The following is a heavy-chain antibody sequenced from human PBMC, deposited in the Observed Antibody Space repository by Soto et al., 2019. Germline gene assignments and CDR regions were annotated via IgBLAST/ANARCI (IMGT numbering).Heavy chain of an antibody. CDR1: GFTFSDHY. CDR2: SRNKANSYTT. J-gene: IGHJ4*02. Sequence: EVQLVESGGGLVQPGGSLRLSCAVSGFTFSDHYMDWVRQAPGQGLEWVGRSRNKANSYTTEYAASVKGRFTISRDDSENSLYLQMDSLKTADTAVYFCIRPMTGTTRGFDYWGQGTLVTVSS. D-gene: IGHD1-1*01. V-gene: IGHV3-72*01. CDR3: IRPMTGTTRGFDY.